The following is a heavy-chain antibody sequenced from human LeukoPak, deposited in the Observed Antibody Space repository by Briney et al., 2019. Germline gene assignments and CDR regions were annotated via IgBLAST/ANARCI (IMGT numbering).Heavy chain of an antibody. J-gene: IGHJ5*02. D-gene: IGHD6-13*01. CDR2: IIPIFGTA. CDR1: GGTFSSYA. V-gene: IGHV1-69*13. CDR3: ARDVRIAAAGTNWLDP. Sequence: SVKVSCKASGGTFSSYAISWVRQAPGQGLEWMGGIIPIFGTANYAQKFQGRVTITADESTSTAYMELSSLRSEDTAVYYCARDVRIAAAGTNWLDPWGQGTLVTVSS.